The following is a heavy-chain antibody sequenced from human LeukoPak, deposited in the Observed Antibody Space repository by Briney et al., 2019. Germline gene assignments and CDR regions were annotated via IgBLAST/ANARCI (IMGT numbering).Heavy chain of an antibody. Sequence: PGGSLRLSCAASGFTFSDYYMSWIRQAPGKGLEWVSYISSSGSTIYYADSVKGRFTISRDNAKNSLYLQMNSLRAEDTAVYYCARTPPQYQLLNSWFDPWGQGTLVTVSS. D-gene: IGHD2-2*01. CDR1: GFTFSDYY. CDR2: ISSSGSTI. V-gene: IGHV3-11*01. J-gene: IGHJ5*02. CDR3: ARTPPQYQLLNSWFDP.